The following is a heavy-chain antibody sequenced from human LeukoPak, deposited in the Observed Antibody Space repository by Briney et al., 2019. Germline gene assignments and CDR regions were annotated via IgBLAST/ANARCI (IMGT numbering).Heavy chain of an antibody. Sequence: GGSLRLSCAASGFTFSSYAMSWVRQAPGKGLEGVSAISGSGGSTYYADSVKGRFTISRDNSKNTLYLQMNSLRAEDTALYYCAKDGGYSRVGMDVWGQGTTVTVSS. CDR3: AKDGGYSRVGMDV. CDR2: ISGSGGST. D-gene: IGHD2-21*02. V-gene: IGHV3-23*01. J-gene: IGHJ6*02. CDR1: GFTFSSYA.